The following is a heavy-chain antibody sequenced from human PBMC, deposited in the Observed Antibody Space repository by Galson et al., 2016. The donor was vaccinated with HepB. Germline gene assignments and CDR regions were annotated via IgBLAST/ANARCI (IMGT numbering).Heavy chain of an antibody. V-gene: IGHV4-39*01. Sequence: ETLSLTCSVSGGSISSSSYYWGWIRQPPGKGLGWIGSIYYSGSTHYNPSLKSRVTISVDTSKNQFSLKLNSVTAADTSVYFCARLRHSAYYFDYWGQGALVTVAS. CDR1: GGSISSSSYY. CDR2: IYYSGST. CDR3: ARLRHSAYYFDY. J-gene: IGHJ4*02. D-gene: IGHD3-22*01.